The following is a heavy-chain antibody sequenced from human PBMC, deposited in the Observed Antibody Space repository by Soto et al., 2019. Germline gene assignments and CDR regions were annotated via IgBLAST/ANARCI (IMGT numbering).Heavy chain of an antibody. CDR3: ARDQGEILTAELDY. D-gene: IGHD3-10*01. J-gene: IGHJ4*02. CDR1: GYTFTGYY. CDR2: INPNSGGT. Sequence: ASVKVSSKASGYTFTGYYMRWVRQAPGQGLEWMGWINPNSGGTNYAQKFQGWVTMTRDTPISTAYVELSRLRSDDTAVYYCARDQGEILTAELDYWGQGTLVTVSS. V-gene: IGHV1-2*04.